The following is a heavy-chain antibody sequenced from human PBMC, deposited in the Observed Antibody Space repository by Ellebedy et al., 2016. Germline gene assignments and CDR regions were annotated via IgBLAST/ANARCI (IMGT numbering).Heavy chain of an antibody. CDR2: VNPNSGDS. J-gene: IGHJ5*02. V-gene: IGHV1-2*02. D-gene: IGHD1-1*01. CDR1: GYKFTGYY. Sequence: ASVKVPCXASGYKFTGYYMHWLRQPPGQRPEWMGWVNPNSGDSKFALSFQGRVSMTRDTSITTVYMDLSDLRSDDTAVYYCAAGTNGTTGWFGPWGQGTLVSVSS. CDR3: AAGTNGTTGWFGP.